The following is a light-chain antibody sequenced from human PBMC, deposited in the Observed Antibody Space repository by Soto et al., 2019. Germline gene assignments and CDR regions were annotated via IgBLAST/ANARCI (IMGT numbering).Light chain of an antibody. CDR1: QSISNY. Sequence: DIQMTQSPSSLSASVGDIVTITFRASQSISNYLNWYQQKPGKAPKLLIYAASNLQSGVPSRFSGSGSGTDFTFTINSLQPEDFATYSCQQSYSTLWTFGQGTKVDIK. V-gene: IGKV1-39*01. CDR3: QQSYSTLWT. CDR2: AAS. J-gene: IGKJ1*01.